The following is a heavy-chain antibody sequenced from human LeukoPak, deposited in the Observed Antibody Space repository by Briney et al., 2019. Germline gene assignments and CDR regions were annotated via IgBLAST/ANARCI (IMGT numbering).Heavy chain of an antibody. CDR2: IGSSGSTI. J-gene: IGHJ4*02. Sequence: GGSLRLSCAASGFTFSSYAMSWVRQAPGKGLEWVSYIGSSGSTIYYADSVKGRFTISRDNAKTSLYLQMNSLRAEDTAVYYCASGDNGYGRWGQGTLVTVSS. V-gene: IGHV3-48*03. CDR1: GFTFSSYA. D-gene: IGHD5-18*01. CDR3: ASGDNGYGR.